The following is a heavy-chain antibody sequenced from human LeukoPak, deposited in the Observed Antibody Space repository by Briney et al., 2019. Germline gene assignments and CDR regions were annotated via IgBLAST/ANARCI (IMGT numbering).Heavy chain of an antibody. Sequence: SETLSLTCTVSGGSISSGSHHWGWFRQSPGKGLEWIGSLYYSRTTYYNPSLNSRVTISVVTSKNQFSLKLSSVTAADTAVYYCARDYYGSGSLIDYWGQGTLVTVSS. CDR2: LYYSRTT. CDR3: ARDYYGSGSLIDY. J-gene: IGHJ4*02. CDR1: GGSISSGSHH. D-gene: IGHD3-10*01. V-gene: IGHV4-39*07.